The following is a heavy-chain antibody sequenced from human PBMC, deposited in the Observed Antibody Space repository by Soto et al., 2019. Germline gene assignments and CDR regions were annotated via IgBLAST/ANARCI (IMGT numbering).Heavy chain of an antibody. CDR2: INPANGIT. V-gene: IGHV1-3*01. CDR1: GYSFINNA. CDR3: ASDALYKNGYYVGEPDDS. J-gene: IGHJ4*02. Sequence: QVRLVQSGAEVKKPGASVKVSCQASGYSFINNAIHWVRQAPGQRLEWMGWINPANGITKYSQKFQGRVTISSDTSATTAYMELNSLTSEDTAVYYCASDALYKNGYYVGEPDDSWGQGSLVTVSS. D-gene: IGHD3-22*01.